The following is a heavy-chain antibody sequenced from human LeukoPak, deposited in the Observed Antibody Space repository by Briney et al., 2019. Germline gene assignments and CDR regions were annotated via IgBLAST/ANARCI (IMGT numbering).Heavy chain of an antibody. D-gene: IGHD5-18*01. CDR2: ISSSSSYI. Sequence: KAGGCLRLSCAVSGFTFSSYCMSCVRQAPGKGRGWVSFISSSSSYIYYADSVKGRFTISRDNARNSLYLQMNSLRAEDTAVYYCARDTSGGYSYGYGYWGQGTLVTVSS. CDR1: GFTFSSYC. J-gene: IGHJ4*02. V-gene: IGHV3-21*01. CDR3: ARDTSGGYSYGYGY.